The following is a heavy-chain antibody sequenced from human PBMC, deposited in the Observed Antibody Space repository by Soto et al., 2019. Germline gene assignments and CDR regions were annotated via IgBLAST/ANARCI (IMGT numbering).Heavy chain of an antibody. CDR1: GFTFSNAW. D-gene: IGHD6-19*01. J-gene: IGHJ6*02. CDR2: IKSKTDGGTT. Sequence: GGSLRLSCAASGFTFSNAWMNWVRQAPGKGLEWVGRIKSKTDGGTTDYAAPVKGRFTISRDDSKNTLYLQMNSLKTEDTAVYYCTTWGQQWLVLNLWYYYGMDVWGQGTTVTVSS. CDR3: TTWGQQWLVLNLWYYYGMDV. V-gene: IGHV3-15*07.